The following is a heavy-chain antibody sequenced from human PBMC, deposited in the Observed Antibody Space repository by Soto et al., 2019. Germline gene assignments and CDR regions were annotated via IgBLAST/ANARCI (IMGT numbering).Heavy chain of an antibody. V-gene: IGHV3-48*03. Sequence: GSLRLSCAASGFTFSSYEMNWVRQAPGKGLEWVSYISSSGSTIYYADSVKGRFTISRDNAKNSLYLQMNSLRAEDTAVYYCARELGDILTGYYRYDYWGQGTLVTVSS. CDR3: ARELGDILTGYYRYDY. CDR2: ISSSGSTI. CDR1: GFTFSSYE. J-gene: IGHJ4*02. D-gene: IGHD3-9*01.